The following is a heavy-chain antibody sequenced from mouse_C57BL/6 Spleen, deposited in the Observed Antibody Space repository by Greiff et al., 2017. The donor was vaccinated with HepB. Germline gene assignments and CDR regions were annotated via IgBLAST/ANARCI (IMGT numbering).Heavy chain of an antibody. V-gene: IGHV1-52*01. Sequence: QVQLQQSGAELVRPGSSVKLSCKASGYTFTSYWMHWVKQRPIQGLEWIGNIDPSDSETHYNPKFKDKATLTVDKSSSTAYMQLSSLPSEDSAVYYGARWWGNYSHYYAMDDWGQGTSVTVSS. CDR3: ARWWGNYSHYYAMDD. D-gene: IGHD2-1*01. J-gene: IGHJ4*01. CDR1: GYTFTSYW. CDR2: IDPSDSET.